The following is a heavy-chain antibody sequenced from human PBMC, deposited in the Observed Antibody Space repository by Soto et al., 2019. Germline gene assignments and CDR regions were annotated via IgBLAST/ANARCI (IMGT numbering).Heavy chain of an antibody. D-gene: IGHD3-10*01. J-gene: IGHJ4*02. Sequence: QVQLQQWGAGLLKPSETLSLTCAVYGGSFSGYYWSWIRQPPGKGLEWIGEINHSGSTNYNPSLRSRVTVSVDTSKNQFSLMLSSVTAADTAVYYCARGLRITMVRGVIIWNYFDYWGQGTLVTVSS. CDR3: ARGLRITMVRGVIIWNYFDY. V-gene: IGHV4-34*01. CDR2: INHSGST. CDR1: GGSFSGYY.